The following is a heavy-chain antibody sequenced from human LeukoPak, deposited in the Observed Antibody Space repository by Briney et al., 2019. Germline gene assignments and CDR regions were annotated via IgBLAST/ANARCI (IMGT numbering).Heavy chain of an antibody. V-gene: IGHV1-46*01. CDR2: INPTGGSA. J-gene: IGHJ4*02. CDR3: ARVDDRGHYYDSSGPRKLFDY. Sequence: ASVKVSCKTSGYTFTDFSVHWVRQAPGQGLEWMGIINPTGGSAGFAQKFQGRVTMTRDMSTSTFYMELSSLRSEDTAVYYCARVDDRGHYYDSSGPRKLFDYWGQGTLVTVSS. CDR1: GYTFTDFS. D-gene: IGHD3-22*01.